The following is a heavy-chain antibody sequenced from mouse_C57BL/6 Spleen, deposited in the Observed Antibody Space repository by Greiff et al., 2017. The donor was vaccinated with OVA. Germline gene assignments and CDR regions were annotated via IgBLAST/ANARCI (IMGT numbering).Heavy chain of an antibody. V-gene: IGHV1-64*01. CDR3: ARFNYGYDEGFMDY. J-gene: IGHJ4*01. D-gene: IGHD2-2*01. CDR2: IHPNSGST. Sequence: QVQLQQPGAELVKPGASVKLSCKASGYTFTSYWMHWVKQRPGQGLEWIGMIHPNSGSTNYNEKFKSKATLTVDKSSSTAYMQLSSLTSEDSAVYYCARFNYGYDEGFMDYWGQGTSVTVSS. CDR1: GYTFTSYW.